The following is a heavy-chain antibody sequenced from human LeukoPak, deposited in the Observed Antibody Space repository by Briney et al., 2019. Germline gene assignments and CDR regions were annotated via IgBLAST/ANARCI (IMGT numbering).Heavy chain of an antibody. CDR1: GGTFSSYA. Sequence: SVKVSCKASGGTFSSYAISWVRQAPGQGLEWMGGIIPIFGTANYAQKFQGRVTITADESASTAYTELSSLRSEDTAVYYCARAPKPSMTTVVTPAFDIWGQGTMVTVSS. J-gene: IGHJ3*02. CDR3: ARAPKPSMTTVVTPAFDI. V-gene: IGHV1-69*13. CDR2: IIPIFGTA. D-gene: IGHD4-23*01.